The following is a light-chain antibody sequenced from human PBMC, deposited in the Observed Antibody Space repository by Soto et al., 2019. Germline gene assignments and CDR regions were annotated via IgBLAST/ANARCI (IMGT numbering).Light chain of an antibody. CDR2: GVS. J-gene: IGLJ1*01. V-gene: IGLV2-14*01. CDR1: SSDVGGYNY. Sequence: QSVLTQPASVSGSPGQSITISCTGTSSDVGGYNYVSWYQQHPGKAPKLMISGVSNRPSGVSNRFSGSKSGNTASLTISGLQTEDEAEYYFISYSTRVTYGFGTGTKVTVL. CDR3: ISYSTRVTYG.